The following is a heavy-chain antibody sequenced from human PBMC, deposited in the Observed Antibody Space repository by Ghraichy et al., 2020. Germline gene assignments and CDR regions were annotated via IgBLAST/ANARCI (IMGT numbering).Heavy chain of an antibody. Sequence: SETLSLTCTVSGGSISSGGYYWSWIRQHPGKGLEWIGYIYYSGSTYYNPSLKSRVTISVDTSKNQFSLKLSSVTAADTAVYYCARSTATYDTAAFDIWGQGTMVTVSS. CDR3: ARSTATYDTAAFDI. J-gene: IGHJ3*02. CDR2: IYYSGST. CDR1: GGSISSGGYY. V-gene: IGHV4-31*03. D-gene: IGHD5-18*01.